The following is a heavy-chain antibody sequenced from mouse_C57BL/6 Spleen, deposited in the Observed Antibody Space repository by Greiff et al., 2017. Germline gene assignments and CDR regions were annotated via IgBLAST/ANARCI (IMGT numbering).Heavy chain of an antibody. Sequence: VQLQQSGAELVRPGTSVKVSCKASGYAFTNYLIEWVKQRPGQGLEWIGVINPGSGGTNYNEKFKGKATLTADKSSSTAYMQLSSLTSEDSAVYFCARVYGSSSYAMDYWGQGTSVTVSS. V-gene: IGHV1-54*01. CDR2: INPGSGGT. D-gene: IGHD1-1*01. CDR1: GYAFTNYL. J-gene: IGHJ4*01. CDR3: ARVYGSSSYAMDY.